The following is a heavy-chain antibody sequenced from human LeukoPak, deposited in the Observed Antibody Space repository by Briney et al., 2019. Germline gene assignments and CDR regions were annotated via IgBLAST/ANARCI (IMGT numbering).Heavy chain of an antibody. CDR3: AKERGSYGSGSLFGY. CDR2: ISYGGSNK. V-gene: IGHV3-30*18. CDR1: GLTINTYG. Sequence: AGGSLRLSCAASGLTINTYGVQWVRQAPGKGREGVTVISYGGSNKYHVDPVKGRFTIAKDNSKNTLYQQMNSLRGEDTAVYYCAKERGSYGSGSLFGYWGQGTLVTVSS. D-gene: IGHD3-10*01. J-gene: IGHJ4*02.